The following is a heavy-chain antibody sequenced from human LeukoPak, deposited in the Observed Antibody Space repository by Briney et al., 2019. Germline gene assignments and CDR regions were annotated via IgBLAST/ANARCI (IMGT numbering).Heavy chain of an antibody. D-gene: IGHD6-13*01. V-gene: IGHV3-23*01. CDR3: AKSPGQQLVSGDAFDI. J-gene: IGHJ3*02. Sequence: PGGSLRLSCAASGFTFSSYAMSWVRQAPGKGLEWVSAISGSGGSTYYADSVKGRFTISRDNSKNALYLQMNSLRAEDTAVYYCAKSPGQQLVSGDAFDIWGQGTMVTVSS. CDR2: ISGSGGST. CDR1: GFTFSSYA.